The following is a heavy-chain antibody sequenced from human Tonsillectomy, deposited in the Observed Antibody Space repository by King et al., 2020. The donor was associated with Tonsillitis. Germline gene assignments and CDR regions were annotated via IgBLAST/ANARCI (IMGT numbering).Heavy chain of an antibody. J-gene: IGHJ4*02. CDR3: AGDVGDFWSGYSRY. CDR1: EFTVSSNY. D-gene: IGHD3-3*01. V-gene: IGHV3-53*01. CDR2: IYSGGST. Sequence: QLVQSGGGLIQPGGSLRLSCAASEFTVSSNYMSWVRQAPGKGLEWVSVIYSGGSTTYADSMKGRFTISRDNSNNTLYLQRHSPRVEATGVYYCAGDVGDFWSGYSRYWGQGTLVTVSS.